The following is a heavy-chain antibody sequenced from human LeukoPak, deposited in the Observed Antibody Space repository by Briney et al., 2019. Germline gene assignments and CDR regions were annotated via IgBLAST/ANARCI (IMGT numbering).Heavy chain of an antibody. CDR2: ISYDGKNI. V-gene: IGHV3-33*06. D-gene: IGHD5-12*01. CDR3: AKTYSRESGYDFFFHY. Sequence: PGGSLRLSCAASGFSFSSYGFHWGRQAPGKGLEWVSAISYDGKNIHYADSVKGRFTISRDNSRNTVYLQMNSLRVEDTAVYYCAKTYSRESGYDFFFHYWGQGTRVTVSS. J-gene: IGHJ4*02. CDR1: GFSFSSYG.